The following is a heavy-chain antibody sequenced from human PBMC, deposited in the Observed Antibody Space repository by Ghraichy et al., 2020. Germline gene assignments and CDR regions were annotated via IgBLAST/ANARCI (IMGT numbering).Heavy chain of an antibody. J-gene: IGHJ4*02. CDR1: GYTFTGYY. CDR3: ARDVVVPAATAPDATADY. Sequence: ASVKVSCKASGYTFTGYYMHWVRQAPGQGLEWMGWINPNSGGTNYAQKFQGRVTMTRDTSISTAYMELSRLRSDDTAVYYCARDVVVPAATAPDATADYWGQGTLVTVSS. CDR2: INPNSGGT. V-gene: IGHV1-2*02. D-gene: IGHD2-2*01.